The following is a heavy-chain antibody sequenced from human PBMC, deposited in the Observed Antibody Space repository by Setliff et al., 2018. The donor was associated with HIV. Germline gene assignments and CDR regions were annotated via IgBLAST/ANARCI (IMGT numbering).Heavy chain of an antibody. Sequence: PGGSLRLSCAASGFTFNNAWMSWVRQAPGKGLEWVSGINWNGGSTGYADSVKGRFTISSDNAKNSLYLQMNSLRAEDTALYYCARDRPRITMIVVGRDWYFDLWGRGTLVTVSS. CDR3: ARDRPRITMIVVGRDWYFDL. J-gene: IGHJ2*01. V-gene: IGHV3-20*04. D-gene: IGHD3-22*01. CDR1: GFTFNNAW. CDR2: INWNGGST.